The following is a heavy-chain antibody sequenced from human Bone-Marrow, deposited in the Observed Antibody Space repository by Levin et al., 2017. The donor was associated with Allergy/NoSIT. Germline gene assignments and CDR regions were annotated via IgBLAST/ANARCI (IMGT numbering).Heavy chain of an antibody. J-gene: IGHJ6*02. Sequence: SCAASGFTFSSYTMHWVRQAPGKGLEWVSSISRSSSYIYYTDSVKGRFTISRDNAKNSLYLQMNSLTVEDTAVYYCAGEYCGGDCYAVAGGMDVWGQGTTVTVSS. V-gene: IGHV3-21*01. CDR1: GFTFSSYT. D-gene: IGHD2-21*02. CDR3: AGEYCGGDCYAVAGGMDV. CDR2: ISRSSSYI.